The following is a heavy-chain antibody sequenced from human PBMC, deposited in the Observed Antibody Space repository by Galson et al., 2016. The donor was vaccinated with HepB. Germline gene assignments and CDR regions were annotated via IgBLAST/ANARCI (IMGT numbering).Heavy chain of an antibody. Sequence: SLRLSCAASGFTFSYDGMNWVRQAPGKGLEWVALISYDGSTKKYADSVKGRFTISRDNSKNTLFLQMNGLRPEDTAVYYCAKDKGRAGYINYFDYWGQGTLVTVSS. CDR2: ISYDGSTK. CDR1: GFTFSYDG. J-gene: IGHJ4*02. V-gene: IGHV3-30*18. CDR3: AKDKGRAGYINYFDY. D-gene: IGHD5-24*01.